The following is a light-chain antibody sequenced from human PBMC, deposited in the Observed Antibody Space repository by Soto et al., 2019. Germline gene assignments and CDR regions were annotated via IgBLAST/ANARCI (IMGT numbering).Light chain of an antibody. CDR3: QQYNTWPYT. Sequence: IVLTQSPATLSVSRGERVTLSCRASRSVSSLLAWYQQKPRQAPRLLVYDTSTRATGIPARFSGSGSGTDFTLTISSLQPEDFAIYYCQQYNTWPYTFGQGTKVDIK. CDR2: DTS. V-gene: IGKV3-15*01. J-gene: IGKJ2*01. CDR1: RSVSSL.